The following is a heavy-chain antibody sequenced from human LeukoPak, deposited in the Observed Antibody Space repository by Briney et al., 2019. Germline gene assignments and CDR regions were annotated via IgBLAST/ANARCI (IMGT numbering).Heavy chain of an antibody. Sequence: PGRSLRLSCAASGFTFSSYAMHWVRQAPGKGLEWEAVISYDGSNKYYADSVKGRFTISRDNSKNTLYLQMNSLRAEDTAVYYCASHYYDSSGYYFDYWGQGTLVTVSS. J-gene: IGHJ4*02. CDR2: ISYDGSNK. CDR3: ASHYYDSSGYYFDY. D-gene: IGHD3-22*01. CDR1: GFTFSSYA. V-gene: IGHV3-30-3*01.